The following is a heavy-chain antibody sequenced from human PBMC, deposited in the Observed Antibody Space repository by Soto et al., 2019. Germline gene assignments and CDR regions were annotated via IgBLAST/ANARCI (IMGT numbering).Heavy chain of an antibody. CDR3: ARDGGIAVAGTAVDY. CDR2: INPNSGGT. D-gene: IGHD6-19*01. Sequence: ASVKVSCKASGYTFTGYYMHWVRQAPGQGLEWMGWINPNSGGTNYAQKFQGRVTMTRDTSISTAYMELSRLRSDDTAVYHCARDGGIAVAGTAVDYWGQGTLVTVSS. J-gene: IGHJ4*02. CDR1: GYTFTGYY. V-gene: IGHV1-2*02.